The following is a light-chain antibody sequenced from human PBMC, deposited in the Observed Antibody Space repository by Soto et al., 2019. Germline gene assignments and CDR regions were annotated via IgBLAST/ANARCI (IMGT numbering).Light chain of an antibody. V-gene: IGKV1-5*01. J-gene: IGKJ1*01. CDR1: QSISSW. CDR3: QQYNSWT. CDR2: DAS. Sequence: DIQMTQSPSTLSASVGDRVTITCRASQSISSWLAWYQQKPGKAPKLLIYDASSLESGVPSRFSCSGSGTEFTLTISSLQPDDFATYYCQQYNSWTFGQGTKVDIK.